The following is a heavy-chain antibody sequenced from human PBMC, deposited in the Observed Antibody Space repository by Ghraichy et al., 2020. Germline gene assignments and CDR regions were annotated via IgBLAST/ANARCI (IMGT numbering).Heavy chain of an antibody. Sequence: GESLNISCAASGFTFSSYAMNWVRQAPGKGLEWVSSLSGSGGSTYYADSVKGRFTSSRDNSKNTLYLQMNSLRAEDTAVYYCAKSYYYDSSGYGAFDYWGQGTLVTVSS. CDR1: GFTFSSYA. D-gene: IGHD3-22*01. CDR2: LSGSGGST. V-gene: IGHV3-23*01. CDR3: AKSYYYDSSGYGAFDY. J-gene: IGHJ4*02.